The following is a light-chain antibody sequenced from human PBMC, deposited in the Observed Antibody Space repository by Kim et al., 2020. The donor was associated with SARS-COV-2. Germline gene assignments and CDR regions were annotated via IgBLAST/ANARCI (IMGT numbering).Light chain of an antibody. CDR2: AAS. CDR1: QTISNY. J-gene: IGKJ2*01. CDR3: QRSAT. V-gene: IGKV1-39*01. Sequence: PSSLSATGGDRVTITCRESQTISNYLHWYQQNPGKAPKLLISAASTLQSGVPSRFSGSGSGTDFTLTISSLQPEDLATYYCQRSATFGQGTKLEI.